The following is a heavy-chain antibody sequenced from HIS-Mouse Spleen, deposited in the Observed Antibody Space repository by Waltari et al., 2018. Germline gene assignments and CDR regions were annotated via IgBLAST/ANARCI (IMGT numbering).Heavy chain of an antibody. V-gene: IGHV4-39*07. CDR3: AREIPYSSSWYDWYFDL. J-gene: IGHJ2*01. CDR2: IYYSGST. D-gene: IGHD6-13*01. Sequence: QLQLQESGPGLVKPSETLSLTCTVSGGSLSSSSYSWGWSRQPPGKGLEWIGSIYYSGSTYYNPSLKSRVTISVDTSKNQFSLKLSSVTAADTAVYYCAREIPYSSSWYDWYFDLWGRGTLVTVSS. CDR1: GGSLSSSSYS.